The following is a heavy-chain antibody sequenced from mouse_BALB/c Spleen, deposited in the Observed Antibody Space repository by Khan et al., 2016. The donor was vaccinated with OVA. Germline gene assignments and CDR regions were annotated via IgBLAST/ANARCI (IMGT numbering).Heavy chain of an antibody. J-gene: IGHJ3*01. CDR1: GFNIKDTY. V-gene: IGHV14-3*02. D-gene: IGHD4-1*01. CDR2: IDPANGNT. CDR3: ARWSWEAWFAY. Sequence: VQLKQSGAELVKPGASVKLSCTASGFNIKDTYMHWVKQRPEQGLEWIGRIDPANGNTKYDPKFQGKATITADTSSNTAYLQLSSLTSEDTAVYDCARWSWEAWFAYWGQGTLVTVSA.